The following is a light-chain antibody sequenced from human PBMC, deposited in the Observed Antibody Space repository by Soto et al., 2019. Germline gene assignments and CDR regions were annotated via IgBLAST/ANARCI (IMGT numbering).Light chain of an antibody. CDR2: TTN. J-gene: IGLJ2*01. CDR3: LLYYGGAHLV. Sequence: QAVVTQEPSLTVSPGGTVTLTCASSTGAVTSANYPSWFQQKPGQPPRTLIYTTNSRHSWTPARFSGSLLGGKAALTLSGAQPEDEADYYCLLYYGGAHLVFGGGTKLTV. V-gene: IGLV7-43*01. CDR1: TGAVTSANY.